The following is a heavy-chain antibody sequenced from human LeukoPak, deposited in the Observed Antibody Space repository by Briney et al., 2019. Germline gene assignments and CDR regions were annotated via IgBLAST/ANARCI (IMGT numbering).Heavy chain of an antibody. V-gene: IGHV1-24*01. CDR3: ATDRVGYCSGGSCYSRSSALDY. CDR1: GYTLTELS. CDR2: FDPEHGET. D-gene: IGHD2-15*01. Sequence: ASVKVSCKVSGYTLTELSMHCVRHAPGKGLEWMGGFDPEHGETIYAQKFQGRVTMTEDTSIDTVYMELSSLRSEDTAVYYCATDRVGYCSGGSCYSRSSALDYWGQGTLVTVSS. J-gene: IGHJ4*02.